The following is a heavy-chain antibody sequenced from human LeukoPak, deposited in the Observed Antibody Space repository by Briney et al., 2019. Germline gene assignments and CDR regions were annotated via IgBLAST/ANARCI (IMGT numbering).Heavy chain of an antibody. Sequence: QPGGSLRLSCAASGFTVINYYMSWVRQAPGKGLEWVASINPDGNKKYSADSVKGRFTISRDNAENSLYLQMNSLRVEDTAFYYCARDLAYSRLDYWGQGMLVTVSS. CDR2: INPDGNKK. V-gene: IGHV3-7*01. CDR3: ARDLAYSRLDY. J-gene: IGHJ4*02. D-gene: IGHD5-18*01. CDR1: GFTVINYY.